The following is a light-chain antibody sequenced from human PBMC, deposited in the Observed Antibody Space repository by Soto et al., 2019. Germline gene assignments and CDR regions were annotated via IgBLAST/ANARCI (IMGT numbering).Light chain of an antibody. J-gene: IGKJ2*01. Sequence: EIVMTQSPATLSVSPGERATLSCRASQSISTELAWYQQKPGQPPRLLIYSASTRATGVPARFTGSGSGSEITITISVVQSEYLAVYYCQHGHNWPLTFGQGTRLQI. CDR3: QHGHNWPLT. CDR2: SAS. V-gene: IGKV3-15*01. CDR1: QSISTE.